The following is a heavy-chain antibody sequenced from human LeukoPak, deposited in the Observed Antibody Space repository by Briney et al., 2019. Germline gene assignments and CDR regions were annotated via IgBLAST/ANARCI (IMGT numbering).Heavy chain of an antibody. CDR2: TKQDGSEK. V-gene: IGHV3-7*01. CDR1: GFTFSSYW. J-gene: IGHJ4*02. Sequence: PGGSLRLSCAASGFTFSSYWMSWGRPAPGEGRGWVVNTKQDGSEKYYVDSVKGRFTISRDNTTNSLYLQMSRLRAEGTPVCNSARERATNGGLPITYTNLDYWGQGTLVTVSS. CDR3: ARERATNGGLPITYTNLDY. D-gene: IGHD3-10*01.